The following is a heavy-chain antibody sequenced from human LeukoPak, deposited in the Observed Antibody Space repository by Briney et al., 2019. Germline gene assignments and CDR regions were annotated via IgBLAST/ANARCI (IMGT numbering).Heavy chain of an antibody. J-gene: IGHJ4*02. D-gene: IGHD6-19*01. V-gene: IGHV4-59*02. CDR2: IYYNGYT. Sequence: SETLSLTCNVSGDSVSSVYWSWIRQPPGKGLEWIGYIYYNGYTDYNPSLKSRVTISVDTSKNQFSLQLSSVTAADTAVYYCVRDVGSSGWYDYWGQGTLVTVSS. CDR3: VRDVGSSGWYDY. CDR1: GDSVSSVY.